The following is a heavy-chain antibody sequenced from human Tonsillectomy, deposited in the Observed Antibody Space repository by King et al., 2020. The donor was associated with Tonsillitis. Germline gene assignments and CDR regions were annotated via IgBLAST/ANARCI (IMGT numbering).Heavy chain of an antibody. CDR3: ARGFASGYDFFDYYYGMDV. Sequence: QLVQSGAEVKKPGSSVKVSCKASGGTFSSYAISWVRQAPGQGLEWMGGIIPIFGTANYAQKFQGRVTITADESTSTAYMELSSLRSEDTAVYYCARGFASGYDFFDYYYGMDVWGQGTTVTVSS. D-gene: IGHD5-12*01. CDR2: IIPIFGTA. J-gene: IGHJ6*02. CDR1: GGTFSSYA. V-gene: IGHV1-69*12.